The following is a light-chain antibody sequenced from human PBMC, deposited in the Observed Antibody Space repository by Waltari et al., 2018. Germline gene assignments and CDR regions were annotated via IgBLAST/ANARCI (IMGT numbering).Light chain of an antibody. CDR1: QSVSTN. Sequence: EIVMTQSPVTLSVSPGDRATLSCRASQSVSTNVAWYQQKPGQVPRVLIYGASSRATGIPARCSGSGSGTDLTLTINSLQSEDAAIYYCQQYNKWPPVTFGPGTKVDLK. J-gene: IGKJ3*01. CDR3: QQYNKWPPVT. V-gene: IGKV3-15*01. CDR2: GAS.